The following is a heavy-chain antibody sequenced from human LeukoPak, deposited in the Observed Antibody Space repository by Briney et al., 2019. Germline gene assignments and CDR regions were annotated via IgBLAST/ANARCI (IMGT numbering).Heavy chain of an antibody. CDR3: ARETTIAVAGDRIYGMDV. J-gene: IGHJ6*02. CDR1: GYTFTGYY. V-gene: IGHV1-2*04. CDR2: INPNSGGT. D-gene: IGHD6-19*01. Sequence: ASVKVSCKASGYTFTGYYMHWVRQAPGQGLEWMGWINPNSGGTNYAQKFQGWVTMTRDTSISTAYMELSRLRSDDTAVYYCARETTIAVAGDRIYGMDVWGQGTTVTVSS.